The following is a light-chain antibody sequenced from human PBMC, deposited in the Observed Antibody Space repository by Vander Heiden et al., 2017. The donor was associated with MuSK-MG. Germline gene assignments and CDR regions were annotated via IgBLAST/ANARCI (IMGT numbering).Light chain of an antibody. V-gene: IGKV3-11*01. CDR2: DAS. Sequence: EIVLTQSPATLSLSPGERATLPCRASQSVSSYLAWYQQKPGQAPRLLIYDASNRATGIPARFSGSGSGTDFTLTISSLDPEDFAVYYCQQRSNWPPITFGQGTRLEIK. J-gene: IGKJ5*01. CDR3: QQRSNWPPIT. CDR1: QSVSSY.